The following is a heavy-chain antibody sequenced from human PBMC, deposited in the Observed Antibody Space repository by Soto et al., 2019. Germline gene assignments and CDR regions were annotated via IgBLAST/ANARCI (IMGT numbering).Heavy chain of an antibody. J-gene: IGHJ5*02. CDR3: VKGGVTGPKRNWFDP. V-gene: IGHV3-64D*06. D-gene: IGHD1-20*01. CDR2: ISATGGST. CDR1: GFTFNSYA. Sequence: VGSLRLSCSASGFTFNSYAMHWVRQAPGKGLEYVSGISATGGSTYHADSVKGRVTISRDNPKNTLYLQLTSLRIDDTAVYYCVKGGVTGPKRNWFDPWGQGALVTVSS.